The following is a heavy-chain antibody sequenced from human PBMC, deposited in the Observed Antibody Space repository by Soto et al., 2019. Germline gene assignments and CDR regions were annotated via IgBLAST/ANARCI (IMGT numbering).Heavy chain of an antibody. CDR1: GFSLRISGVG. J-gene: IGHJ3*02. V-gene: IGHV2-5*02. Sequence: QITLKESGPPLVKPTQTLTLTCTFSGFSLRISGVGVGWIRQPPGKALEWLALIYWDDDKRYSPSLQSRLTISYDTSQTQVVVIMTNMDRVDTATYYCAHSSTVSNASDIWGQGTMVTVSS. CDR2: IYWDDDK. D-gene: IGHD6-6*01. CDR3: AHSSTVSNASDI.